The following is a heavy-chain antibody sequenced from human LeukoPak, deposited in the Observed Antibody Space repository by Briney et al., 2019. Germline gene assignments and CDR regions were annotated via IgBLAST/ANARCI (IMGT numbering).Heavy chain of an antibody. Sequence: SVKVSCKASGGTFSSYTISWVRQAPGQGLEWMGRIIPILGIANYAQKFQGRVAITADKSTSTAYMELSSLRSEDTAVYYCARDSTVTSLGDYWGQGTLVTVSS. CDR3: ARDSTVTSLGDY. V-gene: IGHV1-69*04. CDR1: GGTFSSYT. D-gene: IGHD4-11*01. CDR2: IIPILGIA. J-gene: IGHJ4*02.